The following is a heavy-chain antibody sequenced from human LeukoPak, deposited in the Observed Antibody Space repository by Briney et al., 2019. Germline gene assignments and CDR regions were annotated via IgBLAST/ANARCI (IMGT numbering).Heavy chain of an antibody. CDR3: AKYGPGFGVVIEYFMDV. V-gene: IGHV3-23*01. D-gene: IGHD3-3*01. CDR2: ISASGLDT. J-gene: IGHJ6*03. Sequence: GGSLRLSCAASGFDFTAYGMSWVRQAPGKGLEWVSGISASGLDTYYADSVTGRFTISRDNSKNTVHLLMNSLRAEDSAMYYCAKYGPGFGVVIEYFMDVWGKGTRVTVSS. CDR1: GFDFTAYG.